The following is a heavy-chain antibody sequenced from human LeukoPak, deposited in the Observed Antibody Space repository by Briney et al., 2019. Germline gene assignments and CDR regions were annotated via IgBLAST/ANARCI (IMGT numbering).Heavy chain of an antibody. J-gene: IGHJ4*02. Sequence: SETLSLTCTVSGGSISSYYWSWIRQPPGKGLEWIGYIYYSGSTNYNPSLKSRVTISVDTSKNQFSLKLSSVTAADTAVYYCARLLYGGYFDWLSGYFDYWGQGTLVTVSS. CDR1: GGSISSYY. V-gene: IGHV4-59*01. D-gene: IGHD3-9*01. CDR3: ARLLYGGYFDWLSGYFDY. CDR2: IYYSGST.